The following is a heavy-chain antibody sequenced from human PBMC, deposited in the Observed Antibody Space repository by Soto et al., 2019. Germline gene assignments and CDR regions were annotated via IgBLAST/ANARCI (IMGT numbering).Heavy chain of an antibody. V-gene: IGHV4-31*03. CDR1: GYSITAGGYY. CDR2: FYSSGSI. CDR3: ARMYSSGSGWFHP. J-gene: IGHJ5*02. D-gene: IGHD6-19*01. Sequence: SETLSLTCFVSGYSITAGGYYWSWSRHHPGKGREWIGSFYSSGSIIYNPSLRSRVSISGDTSSNQFSMSLTSVTAADTARYYCARMYSSGSGWFHPWGQGTLVTVSS.